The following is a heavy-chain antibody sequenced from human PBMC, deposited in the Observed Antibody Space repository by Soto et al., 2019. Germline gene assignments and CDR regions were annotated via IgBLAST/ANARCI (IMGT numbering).Heavy chain of an antibody. J-gene: IGHJ6*02. Sequence: PSETLSLTCTVSGGSISSGGYYWSWIRQHPGKGLEWIGYIYYSGSTYYNPSLKSRVTISVDTSKNQFSLKLSSVTAADTAVYYCARDRRGAFDCSGGSCYSHYYYYYGMDVWGQGTTVTVSS. CDR2: IYYSGST. CDR1: GGSISSGGYY. CDR3: ARDRRGAFDCSGGSCYSHYYYYYGMDV. V-gene: IGHV4-31*03. D-gene: IGHD2-15*01.